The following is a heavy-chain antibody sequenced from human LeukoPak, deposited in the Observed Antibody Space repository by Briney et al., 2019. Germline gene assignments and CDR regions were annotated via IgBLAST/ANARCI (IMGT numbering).Heavy chain of an antibody. D-gene: IGHD2-21*02. V-gene: IGHV1-2*02. J-gene: IGHJ4*02. CDR3: ARPTYCGSNCYFNFDY. CDR2: IKPNSGVT. CDR1: GYTFATYF. Sequence: ASVKVSCKTSGYTFATYFMHLVRQAPGQGLEWMGYIKPNSGVTNYAQKFRGRVTTTWDTSISTAYIELSGLTSDDTAIYYCARPTYCGSNCYFNFDYWGQGTLVTVSS.